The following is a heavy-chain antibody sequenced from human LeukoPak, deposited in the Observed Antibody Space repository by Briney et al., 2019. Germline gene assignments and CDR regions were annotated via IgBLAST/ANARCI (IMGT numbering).Heavy chain of an antibody. CDR1: GGSISSSNFY. Sequence: SETLSLTCTVSGGSISSSNFYWGWLRQPPGKGLEWLGSIYYSGSTYYNPSLKSRVTISVDTSKNQFSLRLISVTAADTAVYYCARGVGSGYTDYWGQGALVTVSS. CDR2: IYYSGST. J-gene: IGHJ4*02. V-gene: IGHV4-39*07. D-gene: IGHD3-22*01. CDR3: ARGVGSGYTDY.